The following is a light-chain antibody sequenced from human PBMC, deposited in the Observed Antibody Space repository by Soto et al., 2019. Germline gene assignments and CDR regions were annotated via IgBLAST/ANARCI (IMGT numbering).Light chain of an antibody. CDR1: QSVSSY. CDR2: DAS. CDR3: QQRSNWPPT. V-gene: IGKV3-11*01. Sequence: EIVLTQSPATLSLSPGERATLSCRASQSVSSYLAWYQQKPGQAPRLLIYDASNRATGIPARFSGSGSGTDFTLTISSLEPEDFAVDDCQQRSNWPPTFGPGTKVDIK. J-gene: IGKJ3*01.